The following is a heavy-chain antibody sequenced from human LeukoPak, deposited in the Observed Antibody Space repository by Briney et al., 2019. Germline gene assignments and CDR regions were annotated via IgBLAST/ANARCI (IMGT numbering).Heavy chain of an antibody. V-gene: IGHV5-51*01. D-gene: IGHD3-10*01. J-gene: IGHJ4*02. CDR2: IYTGDSDT. Sequence: KSGESLKISCQCSGYSFSTHWIGWVRQMPGKGLEWMGIIYTGDSDTRYSPSFQGQVTISADKSISTAYLQWSSLKASDTAMDYCARSYGSGSHSEYWGQGTLVTVSS. CDR1: GYSFSTHW. CDR3: ARSYGSGSHSEY.